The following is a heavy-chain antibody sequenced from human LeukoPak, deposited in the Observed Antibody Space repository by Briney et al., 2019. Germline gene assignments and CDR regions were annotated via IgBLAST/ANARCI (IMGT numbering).Heavy chain of an antibody. J-gene: IGHJ6*03. CDR3: ARVLGYGDYYYYMDV. V-gene: IGHV1-18*01. CDR2: IGAYNGNT. Sequence: GASVKVSCKASGYTFTSYGISWVRQATGQGLQGMGWIGAYNGNTNYAQKLQGRVTMTTDKSTSTAYMELRRLRPDDTVVYYCARVLGYGDYYYYMDVWGKGTTVTVS. CDR1: GYTFTSYG. D-gene: IGHD4-17*01.